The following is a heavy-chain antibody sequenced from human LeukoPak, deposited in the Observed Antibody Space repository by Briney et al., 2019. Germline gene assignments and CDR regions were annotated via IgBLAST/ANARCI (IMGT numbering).Heavy chain of an antibody. J-gene: IGHJ4*02. CDR1: KFTFSDYY. CDR2: MNQFGTEI. V-gene: IGHV3-7*01. CDR3: ASGTYYYEF. Sequence: GGSLRLSCAASKFTFSDYYMTWVRQAPGKGPEWVAYMNQFGTEIKYLDSVKGRFTISRDNAKNSLYLWMTSLTADDTAVYYCASGTYYYEFWGQGALVIVSS. D-gene: IGHD3-10*01.